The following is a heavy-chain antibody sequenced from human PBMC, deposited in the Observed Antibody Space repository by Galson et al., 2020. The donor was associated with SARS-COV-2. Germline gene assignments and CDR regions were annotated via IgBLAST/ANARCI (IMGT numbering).Heavy chain of an antibody. CDR2: IWYDGSDK. J-gene: IGHJ4*02. V-gene: IGHV3-33*01. Sequence: GGSLRLSCATSGFRNYGMHWVRQAPGKGLEWVALIWYDGSDKYYADSVKGRFTISRDSSKNTLYLQMSSLRAEDTAVYYCARNKWGSTWYFDYWGQGTLVTVSS. D-gene: IGHD6-13*01. CDR1: GFRNYG. CDR3: ARNKWGSTWYFDY.